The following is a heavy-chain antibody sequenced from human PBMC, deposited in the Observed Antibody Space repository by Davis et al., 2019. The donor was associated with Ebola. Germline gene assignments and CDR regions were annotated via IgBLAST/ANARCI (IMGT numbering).Heavy chain of an antibody. CDR2: INHSGST. CDR1: GGSFSSYY. J-gene: IGHJ5*02. Sequence: PSETLSLTCAVSGGSFSSYYWSWIRQPPGKGLEWIGEINHSGSTDYNPSLKSRVTISLDTSNNQFSLKLNSVTAADTAVYYCARGIAVAGKDWFDPWGQGTLVTVSS. D-gene: IGHD6-19*01. V-gene: IGHV4-34*01. CDR3: ARGIAVAGKDWFDP.